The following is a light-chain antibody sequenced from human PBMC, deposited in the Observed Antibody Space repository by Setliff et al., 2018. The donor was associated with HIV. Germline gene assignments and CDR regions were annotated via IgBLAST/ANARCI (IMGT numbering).Light chain of an antibody. Sequence: QAVVTQEPSLTVSPGGTVTLTCAYSTGAVTSGYSPNWFQQKPGQAPRALIYGTSNKHSWTPARFSGSLLGGNAALTLSGVQPEDEAEYYCLLYYGGTQVFGGGTKVTVL. V-gene: IGLV7-43*01. J-gene: IGLJ3*02. CDR1: TGAVTSGYS. CDR3: LLYYGGTQV. CDR2: GTS.